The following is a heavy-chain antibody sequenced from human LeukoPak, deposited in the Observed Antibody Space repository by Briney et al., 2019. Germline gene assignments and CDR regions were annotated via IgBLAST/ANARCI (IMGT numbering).Heavy chain of an antibody. V-gene: IGHV1-18*01. CDR2: ISAYNGNT. D-gene: IGHD3-22*01. CDR1: GYTFTSYG. Sequence: GASVKVSCTASGYTFTSYGISWVRQAPGKGLEWMGWISAYNGNTNYAQKLQGRVTITTDTSTSTAYMQMRSLRSDDTAVYYCARDVGDSSGYYYDAFDIWGQGTMVTVSS. CDR3: ARDVGDSSGYYYDAFDI. J-gene: IGHJ3*02.